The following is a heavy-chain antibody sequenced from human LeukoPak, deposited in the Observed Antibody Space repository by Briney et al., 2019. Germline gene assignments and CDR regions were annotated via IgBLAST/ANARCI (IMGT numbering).Heavy chain of an antibody. CDR3: ARGVIPHDAFDI. Sequence: PGGSLRLSCAASGFTFSSYAMHWVRQAPGKGLEWVAVISYDGSNKYYADSVKGRFTISRDNSKNTLYLQMNSLRAEGTAVYYCARGVIPHDAFDIWGQGTMVTVSS. V-gene: IGHV3-30-3*01. J-gene: IGHJ3*02. CDR2: ISYDGSNK. D-gene: IGHD2-2*02. CDR1: GFTFSSYA.